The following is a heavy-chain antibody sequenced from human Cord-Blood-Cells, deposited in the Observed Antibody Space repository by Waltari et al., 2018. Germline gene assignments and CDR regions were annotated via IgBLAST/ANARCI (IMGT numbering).Heavy chain of an antibody. Sequence: EVQLVESGGGLVQPGGSLRLSCAAPGLPFSRYGMSWVRQAPGKGLEWVANIKQDGSEKYYVDSVKGRFTISRDNAKNSLYLQMNSLRAEDTAVYYCARKTGDWYFDLWGRGTLVTVSS. CDR1: GLPFSRYG. CDR3: ARKTGDWYFDL. V-gene: IGHV3-7*01. D-gene: IGHD7-27*01. CDR2: IKQDGSEK. J-gene: IGHJ2*01.